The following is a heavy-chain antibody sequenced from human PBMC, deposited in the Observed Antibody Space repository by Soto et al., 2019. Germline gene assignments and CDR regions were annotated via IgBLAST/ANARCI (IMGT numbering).Heavy chain of an antibody. D-gene: IGHD2-15*01. J-gene: IGHJ6*02. CDR1: GGTFSSYA. V-gene: IGHV1-69*13. CDR3: ARQELGYCSGGSCRYYYYGMDV. Sequence: SVKVSCKASGGTFSSYAISWVRQAPGQGLEWMGGIIPIFGTANYAQKFQGRVTITADESTSTAYMELSSLRSEDTAVYYCARQELGYCSGGSCRYYYYGMDVWGQGTTVTVSS. CDR2: IIPIFGTA.